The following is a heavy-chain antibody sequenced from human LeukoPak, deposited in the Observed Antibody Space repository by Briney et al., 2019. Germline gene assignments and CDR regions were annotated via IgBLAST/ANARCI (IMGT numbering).Heavy chain of an antibody. CDR2: INWNSDTK. Sequence: GGSLRLSCVGSGFAFHNYAMHWVRRPPGKGLEWVSAINWNSDTKAYADSVKGRFTVSRDRARNSLYLQMDSLRPEDTALYYCAKDTGGNGAYFYAMDVWGQGTSVTVSS. CDR1: GFAFHNYA. V-gene: IGHV3-9*01. D-gene: IGHD4-23*01. J-gene: IGHJ6*02. CDR3: AKDTGGNGAYFYAMDV.